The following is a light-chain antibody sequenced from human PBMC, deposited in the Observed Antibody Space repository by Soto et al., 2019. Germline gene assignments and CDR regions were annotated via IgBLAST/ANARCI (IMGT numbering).Light chain of an antibody. Sequence: QSVLTQPLSASGTPGQRVTISCSGSSSNIGSNYVYWYQQLPGTAPKLLMYRDVKRPSGVPDRFSGSKSGTSASLAISGLRSEDEADYYCASWDDSLSGSYVFGTGTKVTV. V-gene: IGLV1-47*01. CDR1: SSNIGSNY. CDR2: RDV. CDR3: ASWDDSLSGSYV. J-gene: IGLJ1*01.